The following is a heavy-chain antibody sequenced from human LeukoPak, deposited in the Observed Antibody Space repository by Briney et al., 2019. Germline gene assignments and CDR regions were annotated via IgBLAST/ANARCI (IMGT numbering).Heavy chain of an antibody. V-gene: IGHV4-39*01. CDR2: IYYTGST. CDR3: ARGPPNWGYDY. D-gene: IGHD7-27*01. Sequence: SETLSLTCTISGGSISSISYYWGWIRQPPGKGLEWIGSIYYTGSTYYNPSLKSRVTVSVDTSKNQFSLNLRSVTAADTAVYYCARGPPNWGYDYWGPGTLVTVSS. J-gene: IGHJ4*02. CDR1: GGSISSISYY.